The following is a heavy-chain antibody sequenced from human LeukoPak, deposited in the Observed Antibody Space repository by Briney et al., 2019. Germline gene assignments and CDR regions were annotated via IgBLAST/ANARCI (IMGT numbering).Heavy chain of an antibody. D-gene: IGHD4-17*01. CDR1: GFTFSAYW. Sequence: GGSLRLSCAASGFTFSAYWMSWVRQAPGKGLEWLANIKQDGSEKYYVDSVKGRFTISRDNAKNSLYLQMNSLRAEDTAVYYCARDFEDYDTFYYMDVWGKGTTVTVSS. J-gene: IGHJ6*03. V-gene: IGHV3-7*01. CDR2: IKQDGSEK. CDR3: ARDFEDYDTFYYMDV.